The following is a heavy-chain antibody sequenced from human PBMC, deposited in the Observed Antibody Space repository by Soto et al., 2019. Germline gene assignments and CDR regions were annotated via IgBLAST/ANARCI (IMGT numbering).Heavy chain of an antibody. J-gene: IGHJ5*02. D-gene: IGHD3-10*01. CDR3: ARRRLAGNWFDP. CDR2: VSGSGNFT. CDR1: GFKFSSYT. V-gene: IGHV3-21*06. Sequence: EVQLVESGGDLVRPGESLRLSCAASGFKFSSYTMNWVRQAPGKGLEWVSFVSGSGNFTFYADSVKGRFTISRDNAKDLVYLKMNSLRPEDTALYFCARRRLAGNWFDPWGPGTLVIVSS.